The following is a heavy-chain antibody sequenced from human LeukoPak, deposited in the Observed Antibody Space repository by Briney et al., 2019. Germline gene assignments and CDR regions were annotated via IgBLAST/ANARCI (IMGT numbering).Heavy chain of an antibody. CDR1: GGSISSSSYY. CDR3: ASDSDIVVVPAAIGY. J-gene: IGHJ4*02. V-gene: IGHV4-39*01. D-gene: IGHD2-2*01. Sequence: SETLSLTCTVSGGSISSSSYYWGWIRQPPGKGLEWIGSIYYSGSTYYNPSLKSRVTISVDTSKNQFSLKLSSVTAADTAVYYCASDSDIVVVPAAIGYWGQGTLVTVSS. CDR2: IYYSGST.